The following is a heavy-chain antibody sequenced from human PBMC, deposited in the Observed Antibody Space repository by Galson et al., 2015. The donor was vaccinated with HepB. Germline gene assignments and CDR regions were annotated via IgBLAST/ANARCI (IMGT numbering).Heavy chain of an antibody. D-gene: IGHD4-17*01. J-gene: IGHJ5*02. Sequence: SLRLSCAASGFTFSNYGMHWVRQAPGKGLEWVAGVSFDGRNTYYADSVKGRFIISRDSSKKTVYLQMNSLRSKDTAVYYCTRAAAGRTATTTLAWGQGLLVTVSS. CDR1: GFTFSNYG. CDR3: TRAAAGRTATTTLA. V-gene: IGHV3-30*03. CDR2: VSFDGRNT.